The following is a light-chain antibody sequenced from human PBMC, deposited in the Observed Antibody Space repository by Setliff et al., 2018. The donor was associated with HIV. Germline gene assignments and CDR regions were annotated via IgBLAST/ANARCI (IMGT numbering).Light chain of an antibody. CDR3: SSYTTIRTYV. J-gene: IGLJ1*01. V-gene: IGLV2-14*03. CDR1: SSDFGHYNY. CDR2: DVS. Sequence: QSALIQPASVSGSPGQSITISCTGTSSDFGHYNYVSCYQQHPGKAPKFMIYDVSNRPSGISNRFSGSKSGNTASLTISGLQADDEADYYCSSYTTIRTYVFGTGTKVTV.